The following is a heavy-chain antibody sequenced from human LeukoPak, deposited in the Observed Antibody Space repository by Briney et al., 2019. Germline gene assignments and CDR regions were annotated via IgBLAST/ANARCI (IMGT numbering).Heavy chain of an antibody. D-gene: IGHD3-9*01. CDR3: AKDEGLVKDY. CDR1: GGSFSGCY. V-gene: IGHV3-23*01. CDR2: ISGSGGST. Sequence: ETLSLTCAVYGGSFSGCYWSWVRQAPGKGLEWVSAISGSGGSTYYADSVKGRFTISRDNSKNTLYLQMNSLRAEDTAVYYCAKDEGLVKDYWGQGTLVTVSS. J-gene: IGHJ4*02.